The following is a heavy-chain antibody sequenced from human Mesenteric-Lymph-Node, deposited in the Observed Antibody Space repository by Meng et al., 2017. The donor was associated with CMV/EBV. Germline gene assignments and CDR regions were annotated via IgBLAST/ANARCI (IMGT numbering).Heavy chain of an antibody. V-gene: IGHV3-48*04. CDR3: ASVGYYYGMDV. CDR2: ISSSSSTI. D-gene: IGHD2-2*01. Sequence: GGSLRLSCAASGFTVSSNYMSWVRQAPGKGLEWVSYISSSSSTIYYADSVKGRFTISRDNAKNSLYLQMNSLRAEDTAVYYCASVGYYYGMDVWGQGTTVTVSS. J-gene: IGHJ6*02. CDR1: GFTVSSNY.